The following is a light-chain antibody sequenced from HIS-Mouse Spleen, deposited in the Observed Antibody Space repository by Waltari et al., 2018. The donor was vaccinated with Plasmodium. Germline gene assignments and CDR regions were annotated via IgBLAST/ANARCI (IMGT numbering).Light chain of an antibody. CDR2: EDS. CDR1: ALPKKY. Sequence: SYELTQPPSVSVSPGQTARITCPGDALPKKYAYWYQQKSGQAHVMVIYEDSKRPSWIPERFSGSSSGTMATLTISGAQVEDEADYYCYSTDSSGNHRVFGGGIKLTVL. J-gene: IGLJ3*02. V-gene: IGLV3-10*01. CDR3: YSTDSSGNHRV.